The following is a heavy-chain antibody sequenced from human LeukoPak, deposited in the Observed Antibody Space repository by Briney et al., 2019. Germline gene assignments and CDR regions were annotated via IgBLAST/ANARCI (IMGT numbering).Heavy chain of an antibody. J-gene: IGHJ4*02. V-gene: IGHV3-48*01. CDR2: ISSSSSTI. Sequence: PGGSLRLSCAASGFTFSSYSMNWVRQAPGKGLEWVSYISSSSSTIYYADSVKGRFTISRDNAKNSLYLQMNSLRAEDTAVYYCARDRFIGGYRQWLTLFDYWGQGTLVTVSS. D-gene: IGHD6-19*01. CDR1: GFTFSSYS. CDR3: ARDRFIGGYRQWLTLFDY.